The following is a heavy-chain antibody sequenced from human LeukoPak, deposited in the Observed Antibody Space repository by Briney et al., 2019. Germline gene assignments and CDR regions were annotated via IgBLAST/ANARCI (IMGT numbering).Heavy chain of an antibody. CDR3: AKDSRYSGSYKAFDI. D-gene: IGHD1-26*01. CDR1: GFTFSNYA. V-gene: IGHV3-23*01. J-gene: IGHJ3*02. CDR2: IRGSGATT. Sequence: PGGSLRLSCAASGFTFSNYAMIWVRQAPGKGLEWVGAIRGSGATTYYADSVKGRFTISRDNSKNTLYLQMNSLRAEDTAVYYCAKDSRYSGSYKAFDIWGQGTMVTVSS.